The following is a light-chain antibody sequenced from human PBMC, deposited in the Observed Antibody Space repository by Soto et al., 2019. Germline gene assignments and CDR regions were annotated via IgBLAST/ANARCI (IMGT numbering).Light chain of an antibody. CDR2: GAS. Sequence: DIQMTQSPASLSASVRDRVTITCRASQSISSYLNWYQQKPGKGPNLLIYGASSLQSGVPSRFSGSGSGTDFTLTISSLQPEDFATYYCQQSYSAPPWTFGQGTRVDIK. V-gene: IGKV1-39*01. CDR1: QSISSY. J-gene: IGKJ1*01. CDR3: QQSYSAPPWT.